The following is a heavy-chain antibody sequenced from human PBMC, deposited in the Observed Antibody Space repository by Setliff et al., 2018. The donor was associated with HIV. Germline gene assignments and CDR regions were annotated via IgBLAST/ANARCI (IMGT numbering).Heavy chain of an antibody. CDR2: IKGETDGGTP. V-gene: IGHV3-15*01. CDR1: GITFPRAW. Sequence: PGGSLRLSCVASGITFPRAWMSWVRQAPGKGLQWVGRIKGETDGGTPGYAALVKGRFTISRDDSRGMVFLGMNSLKIEDTALYYCVRGIVGASVFNYWGQGTQVTVSS. D-gene: IGHD1-26*01. CDR3: VRGIVGASVFNY. J-gene: IGHJ4*02.